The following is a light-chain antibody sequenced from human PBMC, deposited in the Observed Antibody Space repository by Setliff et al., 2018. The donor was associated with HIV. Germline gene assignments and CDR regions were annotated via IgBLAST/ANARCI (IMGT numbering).Light chain of an antibody. CDR1: TSDIDGYDY. CDR2: EVS. Sequence: QSALTQPASVSGSPGQSITISCTGVTSDIDGYDYITWYQQYPGKAPKLVIFEVSNRPSGVPDRFSGSKSGNTASLTISGLQSDDEADYYCNSYSRTTDYVFGTGTK. J-gene: IGLJ1*01. V-gene: IGLV2-14*03. CDR3: NSYSRTTDYV.